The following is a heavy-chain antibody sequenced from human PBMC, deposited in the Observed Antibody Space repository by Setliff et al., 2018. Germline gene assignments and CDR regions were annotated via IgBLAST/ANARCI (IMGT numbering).Heavy chain of an antibody. V-gene: IGHV4-30-4*08. J-gene: IGHJ4*02. CDR3: ARGAGSVDY. CDR2: IYYSGST. Sequence: KSSETLSLTCTVSGGSVSSGDYYWTWTRQPPGKGLEWIGYIYYSGSTYYNPSLKSRVTISVDTSKNQFSLKLSSVTAADTAVYYCARGAGSVDYWGQGTLVTVSS. CDR1: GGSVSSGDYY.